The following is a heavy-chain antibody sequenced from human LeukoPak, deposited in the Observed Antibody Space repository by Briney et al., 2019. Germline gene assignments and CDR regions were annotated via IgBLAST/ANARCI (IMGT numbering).Heavy chain of an antibody. D-gene: IGHD6-19*01. J-gene: IGHJ4*02. V-gene: IGHV5-51*01. CDR1: GYSFTSYW. CDR2: IYPDDSDT. CDR3: ARRRGYSNGWATSGPYYFDY. Sequence: GESLKISCKGSGYSFTSYWIGWVRQMPGKGLEWMWIIYPDDSDTRYSPSFEGQVTISADKSISTAYLHWSSLKASDTAIYYCARRRGYSNGWATSGPYYFDYWGQGTLVTVSS.